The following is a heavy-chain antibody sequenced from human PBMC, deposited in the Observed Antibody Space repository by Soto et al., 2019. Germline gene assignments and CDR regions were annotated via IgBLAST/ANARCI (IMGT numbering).Heavy chain of an antibody. Sequence: GGSLRLSCVASGFSLSSHAVSWVRQTPEKGLEWASSISDSGATSSYADFVKGRFTVSRDNSKNTLYLQMNSLRAEDTAVYYCARDQGYSYGHFDYWGQGTLVTVSS. CDR2: ISDSGATS. V-gene: IGHV3-23*01. CDR3: ARDQGYSYGHFDY. CDR1: GFSLSSHA. J-gene: IGHJ4*02. D-gene: IGHD5-18*01.